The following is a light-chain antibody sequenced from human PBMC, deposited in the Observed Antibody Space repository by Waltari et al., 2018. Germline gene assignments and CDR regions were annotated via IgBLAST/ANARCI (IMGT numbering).Light chain of an antibody. CDR3: MQALQARA. CDR2: LGS. V-gene: IGKV2-28*01. J-gene: IGKJ1*01. CDR1: QSLLRSGCNY. Sequence: DIVMTQSPLSLPVTPGEPASISCRSSQSLLRSGCNYLDWYLQKPGQSPQLLIYLGSNRTSCVPARFSGSGSGTDFTLRISRVEAEDVGVYYCMQALQARAFGQGTKVEL.